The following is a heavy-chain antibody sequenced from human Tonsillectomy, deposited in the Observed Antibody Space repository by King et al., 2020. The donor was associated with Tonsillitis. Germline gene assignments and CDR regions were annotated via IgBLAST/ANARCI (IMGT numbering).Heavy chain of an antibody. D-gene: IGHD6-6*01. V-gene: IGHV3-30*04. Sequence: VQLVESGGGVVQPGRSLRLSCAASGFTFSSYAMHWVRQAPGKGLEWVAVISYDGSNKYYADSVKGRFTISRDNSKNTLYLQMNSLRAEDTDVYYCASESSSRGYFDYWCQGTLVTVSS. CDR3: ASESSSRGYFDY. J-gene: IGHJ4*02. CDR1: GFTFSSYA. CDR2: ISYDGSNK.